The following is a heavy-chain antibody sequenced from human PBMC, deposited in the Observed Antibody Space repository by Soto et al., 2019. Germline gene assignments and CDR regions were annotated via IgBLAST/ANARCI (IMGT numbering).Heavy chain of an antibody. V-gene: IGHV3-48*02. D-gene: IGHD3-10*01. J-gene: IGHJ6*02. CDR3: ARGFDLQYGMDV. Sequence: GVLRLSCAASGFTLSPYSMNWVRQAPGKGLELISYISGSSNIINYADSVKGRFTISRDNTKNSLYLQMNSLRDEDTAVYYCARGFDLQYGMDVWGQGTTVTVSS. CDR2: ISGSSNII. CDR1: GFTLSPYS.